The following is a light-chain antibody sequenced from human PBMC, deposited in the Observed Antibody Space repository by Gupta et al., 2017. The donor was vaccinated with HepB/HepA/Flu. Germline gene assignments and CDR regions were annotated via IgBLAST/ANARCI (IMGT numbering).Light chain of an antibody. Sequence: EMVLTQSPATLSLSPGERATLSCRASQSVSSYLAWYQQKPGQAPRLLIYDASNRATGIPARFSGSGSATEFTLTISSLEPEDFAVYYCQQRSYWPLTFGGGTKVDIK. V-gene: IGKV3-11*01. J-gene: IGKJ4*01. CDR1: QSVSSY. CDR3: QQRSYWPLT. CDR2: DAS.